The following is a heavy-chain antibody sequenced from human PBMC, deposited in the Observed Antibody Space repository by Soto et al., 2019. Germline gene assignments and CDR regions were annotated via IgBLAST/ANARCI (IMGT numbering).Heavy chain of an antibody. CDR3: ARAHRYSYGGLLYYYYGMDV. Sequence: GASVKVSCKASGGTFSSYAISWVRQAPGQGLEWMGGIIPIFGTANYAQKFQGRVTITADESTSTAYMELSSLRSEDTAVYYCARAHRYSYGGLLYYYYGMDVWGQGTTVTVSS. CDR2: IIPIFGTA. CDR1: GGTFSSYA. D-gene: IGHD5-18*01. J-gene: IGHJ6*02. V-gene: IGHV1-69*13.